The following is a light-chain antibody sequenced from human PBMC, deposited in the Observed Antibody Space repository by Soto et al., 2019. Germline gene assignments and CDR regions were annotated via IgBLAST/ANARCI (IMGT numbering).Light chain of an antibody. J-gene: IGLJ1*01. CDR2: EVS. V-gene: IGLV2-23*02. Sequence: QSVLTQPASVSGSPGQSITISCTGTSSDVGIYNLVSWYQQHPRKAPKLMIYEVSKRPSGVSNRFSGSKSGNTASLTISGLQAEDEADYYCCSYAGTTYVFGTGTKVTVL. CDR3: CSYAGTTYV. CDR1: SSDVGIYNL.